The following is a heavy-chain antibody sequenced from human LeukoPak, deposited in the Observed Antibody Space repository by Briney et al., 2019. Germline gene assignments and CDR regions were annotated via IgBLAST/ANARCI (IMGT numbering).Heavy chain of an antibody. D-gene: IGHD5-24*01. CDR1: GGTFSSYT. Sequence: GASVKVSCKASGGTFSSYTISWVRQAPGQGLEWTGRIIPILGIANYAQKFQGRVTITADKSTSTAYMELSSLRSEDTAVYYCAREGMATINIDYWGQGTLVTVSS. J-gene: IGHJ4*02. CDR3: AREGMATINIDY. V-gene: IGHV1-69*04. CDR2: IIPILGIA.